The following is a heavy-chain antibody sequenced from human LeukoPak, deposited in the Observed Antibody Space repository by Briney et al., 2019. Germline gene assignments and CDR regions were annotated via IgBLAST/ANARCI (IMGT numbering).Heavy chain of an antibody. CDR1: GGSISSGGYS. J-gene: IGHJ4*02. V-gene: IGHV4-30-2*01. CDR2: IYHSGST. CDR3: ARVGSGVAFDY. D-gene: IGHD3-3*01. Sequence: SGTLSLTCAVSGGSISSGGYSWSWIRQPPGKGLEWIGYIYHSGSTYYNPSLKSRVTISVDRSKNQFSLKLSSVTAADTAVYYCARVGSGVAFDYWGQGTLVTVSS.